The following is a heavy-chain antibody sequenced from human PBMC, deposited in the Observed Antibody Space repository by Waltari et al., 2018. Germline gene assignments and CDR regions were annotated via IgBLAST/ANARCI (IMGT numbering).Heavy chain of an antibody. Sequence: QVQLVQSGAEVKKPGASVKVSCKASGYTFTSYGISWVRQAPGQGLEWMGWISAYNGNTNYAQKLQGRVTMTTDTSTSTAYMELRSLRSDDTAVYYCARDLGATGSGWYKAFDIWGQGTMVTVSS. CDR1: GYTFTSYG. V-gene: IGHV1-18*01. D-gene: IGHD6-19*01. CDR3: ARDLGATGSGWYKAFDI. CDR2: ISAYNGNT. J-gene: IGHJ3*02.